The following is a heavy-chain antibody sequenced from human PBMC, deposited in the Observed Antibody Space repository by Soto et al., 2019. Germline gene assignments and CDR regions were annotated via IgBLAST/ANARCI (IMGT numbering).Heavy chain of an antibody. CDR1: GGSISSYY. J-gene: IGHJ6*02. CDR3: ARDPLSWNDSPAYWYYGMDV. V-gene: IGHV4-4*07. Sequence: SETLSLTCTVSGGSISSYYWSWIRQPAGKGLEWIGRIYTSGSTNYNPSLKSRVTMSVDTSKNRFSLKLSSVTAADTAVYYCARDPLSWNDSPAYWYYGMDVWGQGTTVTSP. CDR2: IYTSGST. D-gene: IGHD1-1*01.